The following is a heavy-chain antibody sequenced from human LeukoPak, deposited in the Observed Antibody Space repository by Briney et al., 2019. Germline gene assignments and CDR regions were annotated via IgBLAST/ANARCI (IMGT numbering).Heavy chain of an antibody. J-gene: IGHJ4*02. CDR1: GGTFSSYA. D-gene: IGHD1-26*01. Sequence: SVKVSCKASGGTFSSYAISWVRQAPGQGLEWMGGIIPIFGTANYAQKFQGRVAITTDESTSTAYMELSSLRSEDTAVYYCARDRGVGATFDYWGQGTLVTVSS. CDR3: ARDRGVGATFDY. CDR2: IIPIFGTA. V-gene: IGHV1-69*05.